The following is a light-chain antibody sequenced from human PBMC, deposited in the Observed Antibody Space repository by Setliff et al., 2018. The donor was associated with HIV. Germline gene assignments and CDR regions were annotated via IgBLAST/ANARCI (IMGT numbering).Light chain of an antibody. CDR3: AVWDGSRHHYV. V-gene: IGLV1-44*01. CDR2: SND. Sequence: SALTQPPSASGAPGQRVTISCSGSYSNIGTNTVNWYQQFPGTAPKLLIYSNDQRLSGVPDRFSGSRSGSSASLAIGGLQSEDEADYFCAVWDGSRHHYVFGTGTKVTVL. J-gene: IGLJ1*01. CDR1: YSNIGTNT.